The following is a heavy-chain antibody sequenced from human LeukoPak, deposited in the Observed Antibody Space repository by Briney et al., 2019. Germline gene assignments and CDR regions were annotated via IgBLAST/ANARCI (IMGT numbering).Heavy chain of an antibody. V-gene: IGHV3-30-3*01. CDR3: ARNGYCSSTSCYDPRWLSY. D-gene: IGHD2-2*03. CDR1: GFTFSSYA. J-gene: IGHJ4*02. Sequence: AGGSLRLSCAASGFTFSSYAMHWVRQAPGKGLEWVAVISYDGSNKYYADSVKGRFTISRDNSKNTLYLQMNSLSAEDTAVYYCARNGYCSSTSCYDPRWLSYWGQGTLVTVSS. CDR2: ISYDGSNK.